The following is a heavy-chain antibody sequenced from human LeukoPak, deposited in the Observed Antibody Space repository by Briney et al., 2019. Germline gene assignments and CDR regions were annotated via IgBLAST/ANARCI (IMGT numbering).Heavy chain of an antibody. V-gene: IGHV1-18*01. CDR2: ISAYNGNT. D-gene: IGHD3-10*01. Sequence: ASVKVSCKASGYTFTSYAMNWVRQAPGQGLEWMGWISAYNGNTNYAQKLQGRVTMTTDTSTSTAYMELRSLRSDDTAVYYCARAPRITMVRGAMEDYWGQGTLVTVSS. CDR3: ARAPRITMVRGAMEDY. CDR1: GYTFTSYA. J-gene: IGHJ4*02.